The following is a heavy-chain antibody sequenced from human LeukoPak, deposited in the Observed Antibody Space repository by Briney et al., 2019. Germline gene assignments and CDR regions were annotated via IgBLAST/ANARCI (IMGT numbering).Heavy chain of an antibody. J-gene: IGHJ3*01. Sequence: GGSLRLSCAASGFTFSSYAMGWVRQAPGKGLEWVSVISDHGDSTYYADSVKGRFTISRDSSKNTLYLQMNSLGGEDTALYYCAKGRWGLTINNFDLWGQGTMVTVSS. CDR1: GFTFSSYA. V-gene: IGHV3-23*01. D-gene: IGHD2-21*02. CDR3: AKGRWGLTINNFDL. CDR2: ISDHGDST.